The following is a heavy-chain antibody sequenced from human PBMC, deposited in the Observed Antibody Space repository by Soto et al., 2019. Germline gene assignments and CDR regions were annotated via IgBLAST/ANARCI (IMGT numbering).Heavy chain of an antibody. D-gene: IGHD3-22*01. CDR1: GGTFSSYA. CDR3: AADNYYDSSGYSVF. CDR2: IIPIFGTA. V-gene: IGHV1-69*13. Sequence: SVKVSCKASGGTFSSYAISWVRQAPGQGLEWMGGIIPIFGTANYAQKFQGRVTITADESTSTAYMELSSLRSEDTAVYYCAADNYYDSSGYSVFWGQGTLVTVS. J-gene: IGHJ4*02.